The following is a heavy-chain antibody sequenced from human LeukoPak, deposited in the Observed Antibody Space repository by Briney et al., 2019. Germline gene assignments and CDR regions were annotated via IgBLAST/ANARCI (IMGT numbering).Heavy chain of an antibody. CDR1: GYTFTGYY. CDR3: ARSGYSGFTRVEDFDY. D-gene: IGHD5-12*01. Sequence: ASVKVSCKASGYTFTGYYMHWVRQAPGQGLEWMGWINPNSGNTGYAQKFQGRVTMTRNTSISTAYMELSSLRSEDTAVYYCARSGYSGFTRVEDFDYWGQGTLVTVSS. V-gene: IGHV1-8*02. J-gene: IGHJ4*02. CDR2: INPNSGNT.